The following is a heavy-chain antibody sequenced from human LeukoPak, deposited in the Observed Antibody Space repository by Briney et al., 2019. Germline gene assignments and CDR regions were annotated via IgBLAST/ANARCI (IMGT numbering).Heavy chain of an antibody. V-gene: IGHV1-24*01. D-gene: IGHD6-13*01. CDR3: ARQGIDSSSWYHDTEGKLDAFDI. Sequence: GASVKVSCKVSGYTLAELSMHWVRQAPGKGLEWMGGFDPEDGETIYAQKLQGRVTMTTDTSTSTAYMELRSLRSDDTAVYYCARQGIDSSSWYHDTEGKLDAFDIWGQGTMVTVSS. CDR1: GYTLAELS. CDR2: FDPEDGET. J-gene: IGHJ3*02.